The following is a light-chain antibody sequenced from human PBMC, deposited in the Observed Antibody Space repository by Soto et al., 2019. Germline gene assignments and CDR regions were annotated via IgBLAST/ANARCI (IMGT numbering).Light chain of an antibody. CDR2: GAS. V-gene: IGKV3-15*01. J-gene: IGKJ1*01. CDR1: QSVSSN. Sequence: EIVLTQSPATLSVSPGERATLSCRASQSVSSNLAWYQQKPGQAPRLLIYGASTRATGIPARFSGSGSGTEFTITNSSMQYADDAVYYCHQYNSWPPWTFGQGTKVEIK. CDR3: HQYNSWPPWT.